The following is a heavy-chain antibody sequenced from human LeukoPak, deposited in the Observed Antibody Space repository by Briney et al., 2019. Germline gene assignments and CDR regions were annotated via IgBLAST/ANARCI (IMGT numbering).Heavy chain of an antibody. D-gene: IGHD4-23*01. CDR3: VKYTGNSILVRFDY. CDR1: GFTFSSYA. J-gene: IGHJ4*02. V-gene: IGHV3-23*01. Sequence: GGSLRLSCAASGFTFSSYAMTWVRQAPGKGLEWVSGISGSGSGTYYADSVKGRFTISRDNSKTTLYLQMNSLRAEDTALYYCVKYTGNSILVRFDYWGQGTLDTVSS. CDR2: ISGSGSGT.